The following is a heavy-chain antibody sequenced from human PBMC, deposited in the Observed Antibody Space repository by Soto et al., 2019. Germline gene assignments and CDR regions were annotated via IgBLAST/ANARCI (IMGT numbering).Heavy chain of an antibody. CDR2: IYWNDDK. V-gene: IGHV2-5*01. D-gene: IGHD2-15*01. CDR3: AHSVKSGGTLRETGVDY. CDR1: GFSLSTRGVG. J-gene: IGHJ4*02. Sequence: SGPTLVNPTPTPTLTCTFSGFSLSTRGVGVGWIRQPPGKALEWLALIYWNDDKRYSPSLKSRLTITNDTSKNHVVLTMTNMDPVDTATYYCAHSVKSGGTLRETGVDYWGQGTLVAVAS.